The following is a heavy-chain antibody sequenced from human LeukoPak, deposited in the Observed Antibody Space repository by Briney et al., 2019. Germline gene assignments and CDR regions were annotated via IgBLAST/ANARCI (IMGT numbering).Heavy chain of an antibody. J-gene: IGHJ3*02. CDR1: GYTFTGYY. CDR2: INPNSGGT. D-gene: IGHD6-6*01. CDR3: ARDRYVGSIAALDDAFDI. Sequence: ASVKVSCKASGYTFTGYYMHWVRQAPGQGLEWMGWINPNSGGTNYAQKFQGRVTMTRDTSISTAYMELSRLRSDDTAVYYCARDRYVGSIAALDDAFDIWGQGTMVTVSS. V-gene: IGHV1-2*02.